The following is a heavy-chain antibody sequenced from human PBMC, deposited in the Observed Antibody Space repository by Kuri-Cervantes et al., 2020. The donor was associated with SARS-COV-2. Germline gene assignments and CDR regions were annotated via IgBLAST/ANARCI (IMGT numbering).Heavy chain of an antibody. Sequence: GGSLRLSCAASGFSLSSYWMHWVRQAPGKGLVWVSRIYTEGSTASYADSVKGRFTISRDNAKNTLFLQMNSLRAEDTAVYYCARDVDPYYDYWSGSAGYWGQGTLVTVSS. V-gene: IGHV3-74*01. CDR1: GFSLSSYW. CDR3: ARDVDPYYDYWSGSAGY. CDR2: IYTEGSTA. J-gene: IGHJ4*02. D-gene: IGHD3-3*01.